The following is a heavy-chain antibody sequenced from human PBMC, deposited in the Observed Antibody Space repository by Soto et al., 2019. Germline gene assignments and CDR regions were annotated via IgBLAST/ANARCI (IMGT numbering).Heavy chain of an antibody. CDR2: VTPMVGMS. J-gene: IGHJ4*02. CDR3: ATNYGSGSAHFDY. D-gene: IGHD3-10*01. V-gene: IGHV1-69*02. Sequence: QVQLVQSGAEVKKPGSSVKVSCTASGGTFNFYSISWVRQAPGQGLEWVGRVTPMVGMSEYAQKFQGRVTITADKSTSTAYMNLRSLRSEDTAVYYCATNYGSGSAHFDYWGQGTLVTVSS. CDR1: GGTFNFYS.